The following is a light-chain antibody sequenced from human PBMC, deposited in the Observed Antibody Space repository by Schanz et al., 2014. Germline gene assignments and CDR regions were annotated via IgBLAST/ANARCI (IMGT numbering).Light chain of an antibody. CDR3: SSYTGSSTLVV. J-gene: IGLJ2*01. Sequence: QSVLTQPASVSGSPGQSITISCTGSNTDIGGYNYVSWYQQHPGKAPKVIIYDVRSRPSGVSNRFSGSKSGNTASLTISGLQAEDEADYYCSSYTGSSTLVVFGGGTKLTVL. CDR2: DVR. V-gene: IGLV2-14*03. CDR1: NTDIGGYNY.